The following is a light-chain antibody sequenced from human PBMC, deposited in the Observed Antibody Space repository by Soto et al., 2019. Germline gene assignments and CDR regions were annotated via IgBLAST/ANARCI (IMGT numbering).Light chain of an antibody. J-gene: IGLJ1*01. CDR2: RNN. Sequence: QSVLTQPPSASGAPGQRVTIPCSGSSSNIGSNYVYCYQQLTGTAPNLLIYRNNQRPSGVPDRFSGSKSGTSASLAISGLRSADEADYYCAAWDDIVSGYVFGTGTNGTVL. V-gene: IGLV1-47*01. CDR1: SSNIGSNY. CDR3: AAWDDIVSGYV.